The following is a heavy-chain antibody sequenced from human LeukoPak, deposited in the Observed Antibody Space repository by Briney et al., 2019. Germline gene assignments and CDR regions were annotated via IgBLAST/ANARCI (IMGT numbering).Heavy chain of an antibody. CDR2: INPSGGST. V-gene: IGHV1-46*01. CDR3: ARAHCGGDCFTHY. D-gene: IGHD2-21*02. J-gene: IGHJ4*02. Sequence: GASVKVSCKASGYTFISYGISWVRQAPGQGLEWMGIINPSGGSTSYAQKFQGRVTMTRDTSTSTVYMELSSLRSEDTAVYYCARAHCGGDCFTHYWGQGTLVTVSS. CDR1: GYTFISYG.